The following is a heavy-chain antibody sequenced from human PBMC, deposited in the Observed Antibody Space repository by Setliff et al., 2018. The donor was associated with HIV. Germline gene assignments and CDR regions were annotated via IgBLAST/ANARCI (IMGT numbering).Heavy chain of an antibody. CDR1: GGTFSSYA. V-gene: IGHV1-69*05. J-gene: IGHJ6*02. D-gene: IGHD1-26*01. Sequence: SVKVSCKASGGTFSSYAISWVRQAPGQGREWMGGIIPIFGTANYAQKFQGRVTITTDESTSTAYMELSSLRSEDTAVYYCARTGIIVGATPYYYYGMDVWGQGTTVTVS. CDR2: IIPIFGTA. CDR3: ARTGIIVGATPYYYYGMDV.